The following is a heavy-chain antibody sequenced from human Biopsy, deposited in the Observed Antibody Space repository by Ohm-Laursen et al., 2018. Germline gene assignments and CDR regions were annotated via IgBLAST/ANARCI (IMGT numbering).Heavy chain of an antibody. CDR2: IYSSGST. V-gene: IGHV4-59*01. CDR3: ARVMTTIGYYYAMDV. Sequence: TLSLTCTVSGGSISTYYWTWIRQPPGKGLEWLGSIYSSGSTNYNPSLQRRVTISVDTSKSQFSLKLTSVTAADAAVYYCARVMTTIGYYYAMDVWGQGTTVTVSS. D-gene: IGHD5-24*01. CDR1: GGSISTYY. J-gene: IGHJ6*02.